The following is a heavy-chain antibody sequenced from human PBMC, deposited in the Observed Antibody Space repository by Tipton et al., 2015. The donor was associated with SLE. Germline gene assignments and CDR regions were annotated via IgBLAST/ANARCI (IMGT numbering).Heavy chain of an antibody. D-gene: IGHD6-13*01. Sequence: SLRLSCVASGFIFSTYGMHWVRQATGKALEWVSAIGTTGDTYYTGSVKGRFTISRENAKNSLYLQMNSLIAEDTGVYYCASHSPQDFWGQGTLVTGSS. CDR3: ASHSPQDF. CDR1: GFIFSTYG. V-gene: IGHV3-13*01. CDR2: IGTTGDT. J-gene: IGHJ4*02.